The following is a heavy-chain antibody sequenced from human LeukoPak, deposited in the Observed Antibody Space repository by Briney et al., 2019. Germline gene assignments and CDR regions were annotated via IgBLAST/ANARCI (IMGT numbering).Heavy chain of an antibody. CDR2: IYYSGST. Sequence: PSETLSLTCTVSGGSISSYYWSWIRQPPGKGLEWIGYIYYSGSTNYNPSLKSRVTISVDTSKNQFSLKLSSVTAADTAVYYCARSTESAEYFQHWGQGTLVTVSS. CDR3: ARSTESAEYFQH. CDR1: GGSISSYY. V-gene: IGHV4-59*08. D-gene: IGHD3-10*01. J-gene: IGHJ1*01.